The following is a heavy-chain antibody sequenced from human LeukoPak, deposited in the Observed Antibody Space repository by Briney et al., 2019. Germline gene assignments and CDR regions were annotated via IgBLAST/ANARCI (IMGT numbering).Heavy chain of an antibody. D-gene: IGHD4-17*01. CDR3: ARSPYDYGVYFDY. J-gene: IGHJ4*02. V-gene: IGHV1-8*01. CDR2: MNPNSGNT. CDR1: GYTFTSYD. Sequence: ASVKVSCKASGYTFTSYDINWVRQATGQGLEWMGWMNPNSGNTGYAQKFQGRVTMTRNTSISTAYMELSSLRSEDTAVYYCARSPYDYGVYFDYWGQGTLVTVSS.